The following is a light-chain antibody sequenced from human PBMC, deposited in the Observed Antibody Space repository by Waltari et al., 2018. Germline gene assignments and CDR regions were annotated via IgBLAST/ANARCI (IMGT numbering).Light chain of an antibody. Sequence: QTVVTQEPSLSVSPGGTVTLTCALRSGPLSRTPYAIWYQQSPGQTPRTLVYKANIRSSGVPDRFSGSVLGNKAVLIITGAQAEDESTYYCLLYMGSGTWVFGGGTKLTVL. CDR3: LLYMGSGTWV. CDR1: SGPLSRTPY. V-gene: IGLV8-61*01. J-gene: IGLJ3*02. CDR2: KAN.